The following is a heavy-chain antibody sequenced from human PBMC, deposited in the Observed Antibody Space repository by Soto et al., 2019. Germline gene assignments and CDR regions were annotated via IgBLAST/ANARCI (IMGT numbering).Heavy chain of an antibody. J-gene: IGHJ4*02. CDR1: GGTFSSYA. Sequence: SVKVSCKASGGTFSSYAISWVRQAPGQGLEWMGGIIPIFGTANYAQKFQGRVTITADESTSTAYMELSSLRSEDTAVYYCARSVVWGVHFDSWGQGTLVNVSS. V-gene: IGHV1-69*13. CDR3: ARSVVWGVHFDS. D-gene: IGHD3-10*02. CDR2: IIPIFGTA.